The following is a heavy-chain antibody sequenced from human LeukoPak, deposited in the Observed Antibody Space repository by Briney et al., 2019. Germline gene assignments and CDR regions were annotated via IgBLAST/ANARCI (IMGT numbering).Heavy chain of an antibody. V-gene: IGHV3-23*01. D-gene: IGHD5-18*01. CDR2: ISGSGGST. CDR1: GFTLSNYW. J-gene: IGHJ4*02. Sequence: PGGSLRLSCAASGFTLSNYWMHWVRQAPGKGLEWVSAISGSGGSTYYADSVKGRFTISRDNSKNTLYLQMNSLRAEDTAVYYCAKGRIQLWPQVDFDYWGQGTLVTVSS. CDR3: AKGRIQLWPQVDFDY.